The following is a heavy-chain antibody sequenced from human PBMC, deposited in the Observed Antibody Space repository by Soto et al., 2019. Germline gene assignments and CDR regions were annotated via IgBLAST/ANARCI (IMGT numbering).Heavy chain of an antibody. CDR1: GGSISSGGYY. CDR2: IYYSGST. V-gene: IGHV4-31*03. D-gene: IGHD6-13*01. Sequence: PSETLSLTCTVSGGSISSGGYYWSWIRQHPGKGLEWIGYIYYSGSTYYNPSLKSRVTISVDTSKNQFSLKLSSVTAADTAVYYCARDSPEQLAFDYWGQGTLVTVSS. J-gene: IGHJ4*02. CDR3: ARDSPEQLAFDY.